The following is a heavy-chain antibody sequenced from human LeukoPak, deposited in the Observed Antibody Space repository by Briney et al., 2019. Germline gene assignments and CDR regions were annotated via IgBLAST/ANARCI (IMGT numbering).Heavy chain of an antibody. V-gene: IGHV3-48*03. J-gene: IGHJ3*02. CDR3: AKVIPELAILDAFDI. Sequence: GGSLRLSCAASGFTFSSYEMNWVRQAPGKGLEWVSYISSSGSTIYYADSVKGRFTISRDNAKNSLYLQMNSLRAEDTAVYYCAKVIPELAILDAFDIWGQGTMVTVSS. CDR2: ISSSGSTI. CDR1: GFTFSSYE. D-gene: IGHD1-26*01.